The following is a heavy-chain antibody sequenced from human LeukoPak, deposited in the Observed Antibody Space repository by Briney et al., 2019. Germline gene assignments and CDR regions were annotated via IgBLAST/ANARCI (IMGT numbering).Heavy chain of an antibody. Sequence: GASVKVSCKASGYTFTGYYMHWVRQAPGQGLEWMGWINPNSGGTNYAQKFQGRVTMTRDTSISTAYMELSRLRSDDTAVYYCARVRSLNWNYGSNGFDYWGQGTLVTVSS. J-gene: IGHJ4*02. CDR3: ARVRSLNWNYGSNGFDY. V-gene: IGHV1-2*02. CDR1: GYTFTGYY. CDR2: INPNSGGT. D-gene: IGHD1-7*01.